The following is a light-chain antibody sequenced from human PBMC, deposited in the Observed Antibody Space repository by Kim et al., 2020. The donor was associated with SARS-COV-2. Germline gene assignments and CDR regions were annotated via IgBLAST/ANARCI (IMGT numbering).Light chain of an antibody. V-gene: IGKV3-20*01. CDR3: QQYGSSPPIT. CDR2: GAS. J-gene: IGKJ2*01. Sequence: PGERATLFCRASQSLTTNHLAWYQQKGGQAPRLLFYGASTRATGIPDRFSASGSGTDFTLTINRLEPEDFAVYYCQQYGSSPPITFGQGTKLEI. CDR1: QSLTTNH.